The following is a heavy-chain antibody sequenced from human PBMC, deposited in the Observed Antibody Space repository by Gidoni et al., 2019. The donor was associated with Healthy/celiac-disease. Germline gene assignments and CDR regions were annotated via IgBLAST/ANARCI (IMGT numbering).Heavy chain of an antibody. CDR2: INPSGGST. CDR1: GYTFTSYY. CDR3: ARANGVVVGPAGFDP. Sequence: QVQLVQSGAEVKKPGASVKVSCKASGYTFTSYYMHWVRQDPGQGLEWMGIINPSGGSTSYAQKFQGRVTMTRDTSTSTVYMELSSLRSEDTAVYYCARANGVVVGPAGFDPWGQGTLVTVSS. V-gene: IGHV1-46*03. J-gene: IGHJ5*02. D-gene: IGHD2-15*01.